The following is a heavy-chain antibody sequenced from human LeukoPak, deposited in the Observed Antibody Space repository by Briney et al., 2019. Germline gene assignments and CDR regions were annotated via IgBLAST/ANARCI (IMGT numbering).Heavy chain of an antibody. CDR2: ISSSGNTI. J-gene: IGHJ3*01. V-gene: IGHV3-48*03. CDR1: GFSFSSFE. Sequence: GGSLRLSCAAPGFSFSSFEMNWVRQAPGKGLEWVSYISSSGNTIYYADSVKGRFTISRDNAKNSLYLQMNSLRAEDTAVYHCARSFDVWGQGTMVTVSS. CDR3: ARSFDV.